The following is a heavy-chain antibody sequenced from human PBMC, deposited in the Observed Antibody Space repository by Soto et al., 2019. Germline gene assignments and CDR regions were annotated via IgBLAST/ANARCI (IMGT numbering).Heavy chain of an antibody. J-gene: IGHJ4*02. Sequence: SVTMPLTCILSGGSISSYSCNCSRQPAGKGLEWIGRIDNSGSTNYNPFLKSRITMSADTSRNHFSLKLNSVTAADTAVYYCARGGQDFWSGPFDYWGQGALVTV. D-gene: IGHD3-3*01. CDR3: ARGGQDFWSGPFDY. CDR2: IDNSGST. V-gene: IGHV4-4*07. CDR1: GGSISSYS.